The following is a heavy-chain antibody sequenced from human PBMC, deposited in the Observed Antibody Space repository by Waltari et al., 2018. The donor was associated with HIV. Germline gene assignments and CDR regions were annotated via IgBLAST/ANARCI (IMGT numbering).Heavy chain of an antibody. D-gene: IGHD3-10*01. J-gene: IGHJ6*02. CDR1: DAVTSTAFF. CDR2: IGQWGET. V-gene: IGHV4-34*08. Sequence: QWGSGLLQPSETLSVTCAGYDAVTSTAFFWAWIRLSPGGGLEWIGEIGQWGETKFNPSLKSRVSLSVDRSKSHFSLTLTSVTAADTATYFFAKVDLAIGGTLRLWSQGTRVVVS. CDR3: AKVDLAIGGTLRL.